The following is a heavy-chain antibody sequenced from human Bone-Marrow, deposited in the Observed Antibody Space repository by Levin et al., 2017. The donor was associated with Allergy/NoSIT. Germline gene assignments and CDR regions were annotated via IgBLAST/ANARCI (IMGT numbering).Heavy chain of an antibody. J-gene: IGHJ4*02. CDR3: ARVASRLND. CDR1: GFTFTDYY. D-gene: IGHD3-3*02. V-gene: IGHV1-2*02. CDR2: INPNTGVT. Sequence: ASVKVSCKTSGFTFTDYYLHWVRQAPGQGLEWMGWINPNTGVTNYAQRLQGRVTMTRDTSINTAYMELTWLKSDDTAVIYCARVASRLNDWGQGTLVTVSS.